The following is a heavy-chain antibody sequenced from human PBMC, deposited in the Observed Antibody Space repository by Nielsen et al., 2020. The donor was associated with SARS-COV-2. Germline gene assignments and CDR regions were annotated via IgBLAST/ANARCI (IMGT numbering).Heavy chain of an antibody. D-gene: IGHD3-3*01. CDR3: ARGDFWSGYYFDL. CDR1: GFTFSSYG. J-gene: IGHJ4*01. Sequence: GGSLRLSCAASGFTFSSYGMHWVRQAPGKGLEWVAVIWYDGSNKYYADSVKGRFTISRDQNSLSLQMNNLRADDTAVYYCARGDFWSGYYFDLWGQGALVTVSS. CDR2: IWYDGSNK. V-gene: IGHV3-33*01.